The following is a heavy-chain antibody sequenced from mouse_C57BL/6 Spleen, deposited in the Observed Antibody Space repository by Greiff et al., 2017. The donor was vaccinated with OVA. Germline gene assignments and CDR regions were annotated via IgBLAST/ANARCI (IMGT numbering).Heavy chain of an antibody. Sequence: EVQLVESGGGLVKPGGSLKLSCAASGFTFSDYGMHWVRQAPEKGLEWVAYISSGSSTIYYADTVKGSFTISRDTDKNTLFLQMTSLGYEDTAMYYCARRRDYAMDYWGQGTSVTVSS. CDR2: ISSGSSTI. V-gene: IGHV5-17*01. J-gene: IGHJ4*01. CDR1: GFTFSDYG. CDR3: ARRRDYAMDY.